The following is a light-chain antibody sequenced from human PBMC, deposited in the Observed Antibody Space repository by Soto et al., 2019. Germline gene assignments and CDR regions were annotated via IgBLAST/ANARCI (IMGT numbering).Light chain of an antibody. CDR1: QSVSSY. J-gene: IGKJ2*01. V-gene: IGKV3-11*01. CDR3: QQRSNWPPYT. CDR2: DAS. Sequence: EIVLTQSPATLSLSPGERATLSCRASQSVSSYLAWYQQKPGQAPRLLIYDASNRATGIPARFSGSGSGTGFTLTISSLVPEDFAVYYCQQRSNWPPYTFGQGTKLVIK.